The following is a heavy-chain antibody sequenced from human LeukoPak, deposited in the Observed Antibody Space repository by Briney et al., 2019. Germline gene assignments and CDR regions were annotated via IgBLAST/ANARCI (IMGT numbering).Heavy chain of an antibody. Sequence: ASVKVSCKASGYTFTGYYMHWVRQAPGQGLEWMGWINPNSGGTNYAQKFQDRVTVTSDTSITTAYMELSRLRSDDTAVYYCARGGDNSGWYVDYWGQGSLVTVSS. CDR2: INPNSGGT. D-gene: IGHD6-19*01. J-gene: IGHJ4*02. CDR3: ARGGDNSGWYVDY. V-gene: IGHV1-2*02. CDR1: GYTFTGYY.